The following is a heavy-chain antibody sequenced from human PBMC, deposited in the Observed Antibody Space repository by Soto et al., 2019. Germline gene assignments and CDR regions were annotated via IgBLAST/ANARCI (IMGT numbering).Heavy chain of an antibody. CDR3: AREIVSDCSSTSCYQLKYDLGIDY. J-gene: IGHJ4*02. CDR2: ISSSSSYI. CDR1: GFTFSSYS. D-gene: IGHD2-2*01. Sequence: GGSLRLSCAASGFTFSSYSMNWVRQAPGKGLEWVSSISSSSSYIYYADSVKGRFTISRDNAKNSLYLQMNSLRAEDTAVYYCAREIVSDCSSTSCYQLKYDLGIDYWGQGTLVTVSS. V-gene: IGHV3-21*01.